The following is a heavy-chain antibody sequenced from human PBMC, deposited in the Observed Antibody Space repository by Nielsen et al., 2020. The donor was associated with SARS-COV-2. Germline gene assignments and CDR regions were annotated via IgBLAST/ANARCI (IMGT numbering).Heavy chain of an antibody. CDR2: IYYSGST. J-gene: IGHJ4*02. V-gene: IGHV4-59*08. CDR3: ARRPGHYFDSGGYFYSYYFDY. CDR1: GGSISSYY. Sequence: ETLSLTCTVSGGSISSYYWSWIRQPPGKGLEWIGYIYYSGSTNYNPSLKSRVTISVDTSKNQFSLKLSSVTAADTAVYYCARRPGHYFDSGGYFYSYYFDYWGQGILVTVSS. D-gene: IGHD3-22*01.